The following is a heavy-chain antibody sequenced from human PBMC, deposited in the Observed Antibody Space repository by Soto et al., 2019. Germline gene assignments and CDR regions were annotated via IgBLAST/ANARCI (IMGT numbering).Heavy chain of an antibody. J-gene: IGHJ4*02. CDR1: GFTFSSYA. Sequence: EVQLLEYGGGLVQPGGSLRLSCAASGFTFSSYAMRWVRQAPVTGLEWVSAISGSGDSTYYADSVKGRFTISRDNSKNSLYLQMNSLRAEDTAVYYCARRGSGSYYDYWGQGTLVTVSS. D-gene: IGHD1-26*01. V-gene: IGHV3-23*01. CDR3: ARRGSGSYYDY. CDR2: ISGSGDST.